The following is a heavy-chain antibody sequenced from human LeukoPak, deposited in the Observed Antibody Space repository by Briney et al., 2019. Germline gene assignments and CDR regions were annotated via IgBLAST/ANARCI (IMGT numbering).Heavy chain of an antibody. CDR3: AREPALWFGELFSSPYFDY. V-gene: IGHV4-4*07. J-gene: IGHJ4*02. CDR1: GGSISSYY. Sequence: PSETLSLTCTVSGGSISSYYWSWIRQPAGKGLEWIGRIYTSGSTNYNPSLKSRVTTSVDTSKNQFSLKLSSVTAADTAVYYCAREPALWFGELFSSPYFDYWGQGTLVTVSS. CDR2: IYTSGST. D-gene: IGHD3-10*01.